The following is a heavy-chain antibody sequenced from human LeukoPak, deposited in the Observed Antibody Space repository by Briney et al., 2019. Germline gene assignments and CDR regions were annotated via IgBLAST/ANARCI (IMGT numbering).Heavy chain of an antibody. V-gene: IGHV4-39*07. D-gene: IGHD1-14*01. CDR3: ARGYWVDY. CDR2: IYYSGST. CDR1: GGSISSSRDY. Sequence: SETLSLTCTVSGGSISSSRDYWGWIRQPPGKGLEWIGSIYYSGSTYYNPSLKSRVTISVDTSKNQFSMKLSSVTAAATAVYYCARGYWVDYWGQGTMVTISS. J-gene: IGHJ4*02.